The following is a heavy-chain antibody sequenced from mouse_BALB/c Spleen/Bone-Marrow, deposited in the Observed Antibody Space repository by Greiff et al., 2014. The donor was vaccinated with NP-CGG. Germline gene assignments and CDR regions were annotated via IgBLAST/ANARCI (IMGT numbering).Heavy chain of an antibody. J-gene: IGHJ2*01. D-gene: IGHD1-1*01. Sequence: VQLQQSGAELVKPGASVKLSCTAFGFNIKDTYMHWVKQRPEQGLEWIGRIDPANGNSKYDPKFQGKATITADTSSNTAYLQLSSLTSEDTAVYYCAFITTVVEYYFDYWGQGTTLTVSS. CDR1: GFNIKDTY. CDR2: IDPANGNS. CDR3: AFITTVVEYYFDY. V-gene: IGHV14-3*02.